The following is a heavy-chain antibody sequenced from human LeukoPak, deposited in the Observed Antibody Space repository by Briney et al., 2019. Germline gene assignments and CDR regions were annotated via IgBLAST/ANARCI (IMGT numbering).Heavy chain of an antibody. D-gene: IGHD3-3*01. V-gene: IGHV3-9*01. CDR1: GFFFDDYG. CDR3: VKDRDFWSGLDV. Sequence: GGSLRLSCAASGFFFDDYGMHWVRQAPGKGLEWVSGISWQSRTRKYADSVRGRFAISRDNAKNSLNLQMNSLKVEDTALYYCVKDRDFWSGLDVWGQGTMVTVS. J-gene: IGHJ6*02. CDR2: ISWQSRTR.